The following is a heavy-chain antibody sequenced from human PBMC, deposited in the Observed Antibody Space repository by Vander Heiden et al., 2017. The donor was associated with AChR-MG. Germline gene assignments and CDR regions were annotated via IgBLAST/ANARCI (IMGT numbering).Heavy chain of an antibody. CDR1: GFIFSTYA. Sequence: EVQLVESGGNLVQPGGSLRPSCAASGFIFSTYAFHWVRQAPGKGLEYVSYISNNGGRKYYANSVKDRFTISRDNSKNTLFLQMGSLRAEDTAVYYCAREVSGSYGLDYWGQGTLVTVSS. V-gene: IGHV3-64*01. CDR2: ISNNGGRK. J-gene: IGHJ4*02. D-gene: IGHD1-26*01. CDR3: AREVSGSYGLDY.